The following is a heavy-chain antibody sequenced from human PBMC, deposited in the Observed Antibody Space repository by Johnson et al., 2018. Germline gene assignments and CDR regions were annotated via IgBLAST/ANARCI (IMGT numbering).Heavy chain of an antibody. D-gene: IGHD3-22*01. V-gene: IGHV3-30-3*01. CDR3: AREFAWLIGGGYFQH. Sequence: QVQLVESGGGVVQXGRSXRLXRAASGFTFSSYAMHWVRQAPGKGLEWVAVISYDGINRYSADFVKGRFTISRDNSKNTLYLQRNSPRAEETAVYYWAREFAWLIGGGYFQHWGQGTLVTVSS. CDR1: GFTFSSYA. J-gene: IGHJ1*01. CDR2: ISYDGINR.